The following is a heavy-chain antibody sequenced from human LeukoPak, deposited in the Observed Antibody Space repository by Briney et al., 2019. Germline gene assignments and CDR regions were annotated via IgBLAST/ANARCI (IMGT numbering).Heavy chain of an antibody. CDR3: ARDRAGDSFDI. CDR2: IHTSGNI. CDR1: GDSISSGNDY. Sequence: SETLSLTCTVSGDSISSGNDYWTWIRQSARKGLEWIGRIHTSGNINYNPSLKSQVTISIDTSKDQFSLNLNLVTAADTAVYYCARDRAGDSFDIWGQGTLVTVSS. V-gene: IGHV4-61*02. D-gene: IGHD7-27*01. J-gene: IGHJ3*02.